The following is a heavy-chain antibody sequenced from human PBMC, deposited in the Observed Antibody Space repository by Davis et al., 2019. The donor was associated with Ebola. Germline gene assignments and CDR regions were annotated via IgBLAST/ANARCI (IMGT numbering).Heavy chain of an antibody. J-gene: IGHJ4*02. CDR1: GFTFSSYA. V-gene: IGHV3-7*01. D-gene: IGHD6-13*01. CDR3: ARGPSTGNSFSY. Sequence: GGSLRLSCAASGFTFSSYAMSWVRQAPGKGLEWVANIKQDGSEKYYVDSVEGRFTISRDNAKNLLYLQMNSLRAEDTAVYYCARGPSTGNSFSYWGQGTLVTVSS. CDR2: IKQDGSEK.